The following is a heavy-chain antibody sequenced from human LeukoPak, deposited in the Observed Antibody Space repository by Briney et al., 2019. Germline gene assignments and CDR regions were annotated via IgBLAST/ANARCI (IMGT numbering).Heavy chain of an antibody. Sequence: PSETLSLTCTVSGGSISSGYYWGWIRQPPGKGLEWIGSIYHSGSTYYNPSLKSRVTISVDTSKNQFSLKLSSVTAADTAVYYCARVYCSSTSCYPGMDVWGKGTTVTVSS. CDR2: IYHSGST. V-gene: IGHV4-38-2*02. CDR3: ARVYCSSTSCYPGMDV. D-gene: IGHD2-2*01. J-gene: IGHJ6*03. CDR1: GGSISSGYY.